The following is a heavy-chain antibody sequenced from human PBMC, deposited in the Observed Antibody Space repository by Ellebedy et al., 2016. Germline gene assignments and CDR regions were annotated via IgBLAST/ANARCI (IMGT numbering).Heavy chain of an antibody. D-gene: IGHD4-23*01. V-gene: IGHV3-23*01. CDR1: GFTFSSYA. CDR3: AKEGGFGGRGYGMDV. J-gene: IGHJ6*02. Sequence: GGSLRLXXAASGFTFSSYAMSWVRQAPGKGLEWVSAISGSGGSTYYADSVKGRFTISRGNSKNTLYLQMNSLRAEDTAVYYCAKEGGFGGRGYGMDVWGQGTTVTVSS. CDR2: ISGSGGST.